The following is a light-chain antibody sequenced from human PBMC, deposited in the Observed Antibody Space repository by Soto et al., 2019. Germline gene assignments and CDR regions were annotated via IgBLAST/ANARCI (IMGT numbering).Light chain of an antibody. V-gene: IGKV1-39*01. CDR1: QSISSY. Sequence: DIQMTQSPSSLSASVGDRVTITCRASQSISSYLNWYQQKPGKAPKLLIYAASSLQSGVPSSFSGSVSGTDFTLTISSLQPEDFATYYCQQSYSTPWTFGQGTKVDIK. CDR2: AAS. CDR3: QQSYSTPWT. J-gene: IGKJ1*01.